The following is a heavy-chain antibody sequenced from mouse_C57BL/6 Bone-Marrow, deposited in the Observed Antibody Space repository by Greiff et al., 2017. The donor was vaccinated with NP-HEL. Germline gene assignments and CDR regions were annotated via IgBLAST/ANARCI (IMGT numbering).Heavy chain of an antibody. Sequence: EVKLVESGGGLVKPGGSLKLSCAASGFTFSSYAMSWVRQTPEKRLEWVATISDGGSYTYYPDNVKGRFTISRDNAKNNLYLQMSQLKSEDTAMYYCARDLDYYGSSPYYCDYWGKGTTLTVSS. CDR2: ISDGGSYT. CDR1: GFTFSSYA. CDR3: ARDLDYYGSSPYYCDY. V-gene: IGHV5-4*01. J-gene: IGHJ2*01. D-gene: IGHD1-1*01.